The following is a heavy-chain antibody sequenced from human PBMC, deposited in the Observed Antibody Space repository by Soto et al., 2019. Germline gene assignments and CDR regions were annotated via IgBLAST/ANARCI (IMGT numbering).Heavy chain of an antibody. J-gene: IGHJ6*02. V-gene: IGHV1-2*04. CDR2: INPNSGGT. D-gene: IGHD4-17*01. CDR3: AGESTVTSELRRYYYGMDV. CDR1: GYTFTGYY. Sequence: ASVKVSCKASGYTFTGYYMHWVRQAPGQGLEWMGWINPNSGGTNYAQKFQGWVTMTRDTSISTAYMELSRLRSDDTAVYYCAGESTVTSELRRYYYGMDVWGQGTTVTVSS.